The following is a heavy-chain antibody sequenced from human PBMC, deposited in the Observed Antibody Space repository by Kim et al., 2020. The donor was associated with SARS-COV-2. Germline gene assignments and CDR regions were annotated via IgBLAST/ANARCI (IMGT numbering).Heavy chain of an antibody. D-gene: IGHD6-19*01. V-gene: IGHV1-69*13. CDR3: AREVAVAGNPRGAFDI. J-gene: IGHJ3*02. CDR1: GGTFSSYA. CDR2: IIPIFGTA. Sequence: SVKVSCKASGGTFSSYAISWVRQAPGQGLEWMGGIIPIFGTANYAQKFQGRVTITADESTSTAYMELSSLRSEDTAVYYCAREVAVAGNPRGAFDIWGQGTMVTVSS.